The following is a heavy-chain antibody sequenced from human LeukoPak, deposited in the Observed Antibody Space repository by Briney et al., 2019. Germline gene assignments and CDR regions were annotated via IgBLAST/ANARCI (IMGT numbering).Heavy chain of an antibody. D-gene: IGHD6-13*01. CDR2: IYYSGST. V-gene: IGHV4-59*08. Sequence: SETLSLTCTVSGGSISSYYWSWIRQPPGKGLEWIGYIYYSGSTNYNPSLKSRVTISVDTSKNQFSLKLSSVTAADTAVYYCARSEKQPPHWYYGMDVWGQGTTVTVSS. CDR1: GGSISSYY. CDR3: ARSEKQPPHWYYGMDV. J-gene: IGHJ6*02.